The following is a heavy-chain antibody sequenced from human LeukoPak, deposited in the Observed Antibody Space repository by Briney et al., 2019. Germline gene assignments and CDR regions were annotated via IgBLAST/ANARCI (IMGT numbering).Heavy chain of an antibody. CDR3: ARLVSRGYNFRGWFDP. V-gene: IGHV6-1*01. D-gene: IGHD5-24*01. J-gene: IGHJ5*02. CDR2: TYYRSKWYN. CDR1: GDSVSSNSAA. Sequence: SQTLSLTCAISGDSVSSNSAAWNWIRQSPSRGLEWLGRTYYRSKWYNDYAVSVKSRITINPDTSKNQFSLQLNSETPEDTAVYYCARLVSRGYNFRGWFDPWGQGTLVTVSS.